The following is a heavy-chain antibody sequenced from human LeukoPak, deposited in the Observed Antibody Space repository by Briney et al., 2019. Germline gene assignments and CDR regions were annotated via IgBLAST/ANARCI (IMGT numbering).Heavy chain of an antibody. J-gene: IGHJ5*02. CDR2: IYYSGST. V-gene: IGHV4-59*01. Sequence: SETLSLTCTVSGDSISSYYWSWIRQPPGKGLEWIGYIYYSGSTNYNPSLKSRVTISVDTSKNQFSLKLSSVTAADTAVYYCARADSGIAVTWGQGTLVTVSS. D-gene: IGHD6-19*01. CDR1: GDSISSYY. CDR3: ARADSGIAVT.